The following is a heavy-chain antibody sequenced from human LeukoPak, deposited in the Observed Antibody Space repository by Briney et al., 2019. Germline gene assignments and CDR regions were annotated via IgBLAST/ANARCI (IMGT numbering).Heavy chain of an antibody. J-gene: IGHJ4*02. V-gene: IGHV4-59*01. CDR3: AREQYYDSSGYYY. D-gene: IGHD3-22*01. CDR1: GGSISSYY. Sequence: KPSETLSLTCTVSGGSISSYYWSWIRQPPGKGLEWIGYIYYSGSTNYNPSLKSRVTISVDTSKNQFSLKLSSVTAADTAVYYCAREQYYDSSGYYYWGQGTLVTVSS. CDR2: IYYSGST.